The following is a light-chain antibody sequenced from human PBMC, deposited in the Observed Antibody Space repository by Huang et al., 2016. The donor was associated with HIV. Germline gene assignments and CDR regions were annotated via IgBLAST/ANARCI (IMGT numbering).Light chain of an antibody. CDR3: QQSYSNTFT. Sequence: DIQMTQSPSSLSVSVGGRVIITCRASQSISSYLNWYQQQPGKAPNLLIYAASSLQSGVPSRFIGSGSGTDFTLTIRSLQPEDFATYYCQQSYSNTFTFGAGTKVDVK. J-gene: IGKJ3*01. CDR2: AAS. CDR1: QSISSY. V-gene: IGKV1-39*01.